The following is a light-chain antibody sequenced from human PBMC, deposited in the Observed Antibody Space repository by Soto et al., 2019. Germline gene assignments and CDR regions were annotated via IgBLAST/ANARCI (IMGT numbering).Light chain of an antibody. CDR3: QQYNNWGT. Sequence: EIVMTQSPVTLSVSPGERATLSCRASQSVSSNLAWYQQKPGQAPRLLIYDASTRATGIPARFSGSGSGTEFTLTISSLQSEDFAVYYCQQYNNWGTFGQGTKV. V-gene: IGKV3-15*01. J-gene: IGKJ1*01. CDR2: DAS. CDR1: QSVSSN.